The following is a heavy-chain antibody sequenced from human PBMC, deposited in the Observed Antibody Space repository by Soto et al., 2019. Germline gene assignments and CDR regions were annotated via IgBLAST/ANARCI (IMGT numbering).Heavy chain of an antibody. CDR1: GYTFTNYV. CDR3: ARGNTQYSSSSIY. D-gene: IGHD6-6*01. CDR2: INAGNGNT. Sequence: GASVKVSCKASGYTFTNYVIHWVRQAPGQRLEWMGWINAGNGNTYYSQRFQGRVTLTRDTSASTASMELSSLTSEDTAVYYCARGNTQYSSSSIYWGPGTLVTVSS. V-gene: IGHV1-3*01. J-gene: IGHJ4*02.